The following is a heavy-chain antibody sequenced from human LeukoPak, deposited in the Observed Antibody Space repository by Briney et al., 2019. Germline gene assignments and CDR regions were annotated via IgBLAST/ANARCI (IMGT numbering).Heavy chain of an antibody. CDR3: AKRPYYDFWSGYYGDYFDY. V-gene: IGHV3-30*18. D-gene: IGHD3-3*01. CDR1: GFTFSSYG. Sequence: PGGSLRLSCAASGFTFSSYGMHWVRQAPGKGLEWVAVISYDGSNKYYADSVKGRFTISRDNSKNTLYLQMNSLRAEDTAVYYCAKRPYYDFWSGYYGDYFDYWGQGTLVTVSS. CDR2: ISYDGSNK. J-gene: IGHJ4*02.